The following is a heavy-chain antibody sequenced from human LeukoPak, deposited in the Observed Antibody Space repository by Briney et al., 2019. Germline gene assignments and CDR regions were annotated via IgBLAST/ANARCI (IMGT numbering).Heavy chain of an antibody. V-gene: IGHV4-59*08. CDR3: ARHSSYYDILTGYGFDY. CDR1: GGSISNSY. D-gene: IGHD3-9*01. Sequence: SETLSLTCTVSGGSISNSYWSWIRQPPGKGLEWIGFFHDSESTNYNPSLKSRVSISLDTSKNQFSLKLSSVTAADTAVYYCARHSSYYDILTGYGFDYWGQGTLVTVSS. J-gene: IGHJ4*02. CDR2: FHDSEST.